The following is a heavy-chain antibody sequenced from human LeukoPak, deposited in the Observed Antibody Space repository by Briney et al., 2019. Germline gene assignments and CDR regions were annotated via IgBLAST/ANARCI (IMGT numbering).Heavy chain of an antibody. D-gene: IGHD4-17*01. CDR3: AKVNVDYGDYVGYFDL. CDR1: GFTFSSYA. V-gene: IGHV3-23*01. Sequence: GGPLRLSCAASGFTFSSYAMSWVRQAPGKGLEWVSAISGSGGSTYYADSVKGRFTISRDNSKNTLYLQMNSLRAEDTAVYYCAKVNVDYGDYVGYFDLWGRGTLVTVSS. CDR2: ISGSGGST. J-gene: IGHJ2*01.